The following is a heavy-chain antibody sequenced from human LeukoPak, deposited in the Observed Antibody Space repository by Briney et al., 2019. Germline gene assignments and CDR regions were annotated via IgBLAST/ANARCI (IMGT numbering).Heavy chain of an antibody. Sequence: PSETLSLTCTVSGGSISSHYWSWIRQPPGKGLEWIGEINHSGSTNYNPSLKSRVTISVDTSKNQFSLKLSSVAAADTAVYYCARGREWFDPWGQGTLVTVSS. J-gene: IGHJ5*02. CDR2: INHSGST. V-gene: IGHV4-34*01. CDR1: GGSISSHY. CDR3: ARGREWFDP.